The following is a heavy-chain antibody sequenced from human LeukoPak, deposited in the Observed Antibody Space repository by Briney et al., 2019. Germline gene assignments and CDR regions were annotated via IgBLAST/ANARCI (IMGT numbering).Heavy chain of an antibody. Sequence: GASVKVSCKASGGTFSSYAISWVRQAPGQGLEWMGRIIPILGIANYAQKIQGRVTITADKSTSTAYMELSSLRSEDTAVYYCARDHIGLRGVIILPENWFDPWGQGTLVTVSS. J-gene: IGHJ5*02. CDR2: IIPILGIA. V-gene: IGHV1-69*04. D-gene: IGHD3-10*01. CDR3: ARDHIGLRGVIILPENWFDP. CDR1: GGTFSSYA.